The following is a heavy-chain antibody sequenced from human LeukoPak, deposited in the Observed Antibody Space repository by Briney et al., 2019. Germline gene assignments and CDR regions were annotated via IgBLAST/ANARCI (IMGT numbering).Heavy chain of an antibody. CDR1: GGSFSGYY. V-gene: IGHV4-34*01. J-gene: IGHJ4*02. Sequence: SETLSLTCAVYGGSFSGYYWRWIRQPPGKGLEWLGEINHSGSTNYNPSLKSRVTISVDTSKNQFSLKLSSVTAADTAVYYCAREGSGYSYGHIDYWGQGTLVTVSS. CDR2: INHSGST. D-gene: IGHD5-18*01. CDR3: AREGSGYSYGHIDY.